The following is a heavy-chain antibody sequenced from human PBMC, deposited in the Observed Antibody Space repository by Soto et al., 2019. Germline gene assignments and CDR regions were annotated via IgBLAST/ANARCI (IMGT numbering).Heavy chain of an antibody. V-gene: IGHV1-3*01. Sequence: ASVKVSCKASGYTFTSYAMHWVRQAPGQRLEWMGWINAGNGNTKYSQKFQGRVTITRDTSASTAYMELSSLRSEDTAVYYCARNEGAGTTVGAFDIWGQGTMVTVSS. CDR1: GYTFTSYA. CDR3: ARNEGAGTTVGAFDI. CDR2: INAGNGNT. J-gene: IGHJ3*02. D-gene: IGHD1-7*01.